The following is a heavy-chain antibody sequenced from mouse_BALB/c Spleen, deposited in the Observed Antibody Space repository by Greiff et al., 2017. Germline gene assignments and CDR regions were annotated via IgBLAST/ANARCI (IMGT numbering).Heavy chain of an antibody. CDR1: GYTFTSYW. CDR2: INPSTGYT. Sequence: VKLQQSGAELAKPGASVKMSCKASGYTFTSYWMHWVKQRPGQGLEWIGYINPSTGYTEYNQKFKDKATLTADKSSSTAYMQLSSLTSEDSAVYYCARSTMITTVDYWGQGTTLTVSS. CDR3: ARSTMITTVDY. J-gene: IGHJ2*01. V-gene: IGHV1-7*01. D-gene: IGHD2-4*01.